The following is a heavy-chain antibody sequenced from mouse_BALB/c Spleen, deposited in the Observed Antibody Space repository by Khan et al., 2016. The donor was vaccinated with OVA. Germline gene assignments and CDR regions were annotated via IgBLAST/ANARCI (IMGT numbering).Heavy chain of an antibody. CDR3: ATCLYWSWFAS. Sequence: EVELVESGGGLVQPGGSRKLSCAASGFPFSSFGMHWVRQAPEKGLEWVAYIGSDSNTIYYADTVKGRFTISRDEPKNYMILQMTILRSGATAMYYCATCLYWSWFASWGQGTLVTVSS. D-gene: IGHD1-1*01. CDR2: IGSDSNTI. CDR1: GFPFSSFG. J-gene: IGHJ3*01. V-gene: IGHV5-17*02.